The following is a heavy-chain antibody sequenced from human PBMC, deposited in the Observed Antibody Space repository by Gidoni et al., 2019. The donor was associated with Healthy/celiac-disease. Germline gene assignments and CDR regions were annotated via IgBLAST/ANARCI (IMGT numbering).Heavy chain of an antibody. CDR2: INHSGST. CDR1: GGSFSGYY. D-gene: IGHD3-16*01. CDR3: ARVGFMITFGGPPRFDP. V-gene: IGHV4-34*01. Sequence: QVQLQQWGAGLLKPSETLSLTCAVYGGSFSGYYWSWIRQPPGKGLEWIGEINHSGSTNYNPSLKSRVTISVDTSKNQFSRKLSSVTAADTAVYYCARVGFMITFGGPPRFDPWGQGTLVTVSS. J-gene: IGHJ5*02.